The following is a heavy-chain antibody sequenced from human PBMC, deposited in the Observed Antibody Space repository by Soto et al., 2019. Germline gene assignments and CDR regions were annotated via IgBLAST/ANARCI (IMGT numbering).Heavy chain of an antibody. D-gene: IGHD3-3*01. CDR2: NYWDGDK. CDR1: GFSLTTSGVG. J-gene: IGHJ4*02. Sequence: QITLNESGPTVVNPAETLTLTCTFSGFSLTTSGVGVGWIRPSPGKAPEWLALNYWDGDKRYSASLESRLTITKDTSKNQGVLTMASVDPADTATYYCAHRILRTVFGLVTTTAIYFDFWGQGTPVVVSS. CDR3: AHRILRTVFGLVTTTAIYFDF. V-gene: IGHV2-5*02.